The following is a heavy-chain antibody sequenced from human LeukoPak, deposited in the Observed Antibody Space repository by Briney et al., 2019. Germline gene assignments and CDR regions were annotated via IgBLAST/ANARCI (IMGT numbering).Heavy chain of an antibody. D-gene: IGHD1-26*01. CDR1: GGSISRYY. Sequence: TSETLSLTCTVPGGSISRYYWSWIRQPPGKGLEWIGYIYSAGSTNSNPSLKSRITISVDTSRNEFSLRLTSVTAADTAVYYCARHESAVGALFYWGQGSLVTVSS. CDR2: IYSAGST. V-gene: IGHV4-59*08. CDR3: ARHESAVGALFY. J-gene: IGHJ4*02.